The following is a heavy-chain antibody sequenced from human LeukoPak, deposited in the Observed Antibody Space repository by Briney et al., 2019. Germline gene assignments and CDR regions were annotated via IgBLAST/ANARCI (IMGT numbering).Heavy chain of an antibody. CDR1: GFTSSSYE. CDR3: ARDKARLLWFGELRSYGMDV. V-gene: IGHV3-48*03. D-gene: IGHD3-10*01. CDR2: ISSSGSTI. J-gene: IGHJ6*04. Sequence: GGSLRLSCAASGFTSSSYEMNWVRQAPGKGLEWVSYISSSGSTIYYADSVKGRFTISRDNAKNSLYLQMNSLRAEDTAVYYCARDKARLLWFGELRSYGMDVWGKGTTVTVSS.